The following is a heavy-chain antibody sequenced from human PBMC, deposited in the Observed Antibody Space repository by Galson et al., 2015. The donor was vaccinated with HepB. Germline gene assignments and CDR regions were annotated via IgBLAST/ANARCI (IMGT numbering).Heavy chain of an antibody. J-gene: IGHJ3*02. CDR2: IYSGGST. CDR3: ARGGGNTYGAFDI. Sequence: SLRLSCAASGFTVSSNYMSWVRQAPGKGLEWVSVIYSGGSTYYADSVKGRFTISRDNSKNTLYLQMNSLRAEDTAVYYCARGGGNTYGAFDIWGQGTMVTVSS. CDR1: GFTVSSNY. V-gene: IGHV3-53*01. D-gene: IGHD4-23*01.